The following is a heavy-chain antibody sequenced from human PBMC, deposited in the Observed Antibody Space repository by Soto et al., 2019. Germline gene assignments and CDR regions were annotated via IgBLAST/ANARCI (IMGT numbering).Heavy chain of an antibody. CDR3: ARGSEAWFDP. CDR2: VYSTEIT. J-gene: IGHJ5*02. Sequence: SETLSLTCTVSGDSISSYFWSWIRQPPGKGLEWIGYVYSTEITNYNPSLKSRVAMSIDTSKNQFSLKVRSVTAADTAVYYCARGSEAWFDPWGQGTMVTVSS. V-gene: IGHV4-59*01. CDR1: GDSISSYF.